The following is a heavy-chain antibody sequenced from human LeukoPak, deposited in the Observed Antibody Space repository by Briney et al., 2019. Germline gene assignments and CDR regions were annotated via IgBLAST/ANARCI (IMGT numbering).Heavy chain of an antibody. V-gene: IGHV3-15*01. CDR2: VKSKTDGGTI. Sequence: NPGGSLRLSCAASGFTFSNAWMNWVRQAPGKGLEWVGRVKSKTDGGTIDYAALVKGRFTISRDDSKKTLHLQMNSLETEDTAVYYCTTEGWLRQGLDYWGQGTLVTVSS. D-gene: IGHD5-12*01. CDR3: TTEGWLRQGLDY. J-gene: IGHJ4*02. CDR1: GFTFSNAW.